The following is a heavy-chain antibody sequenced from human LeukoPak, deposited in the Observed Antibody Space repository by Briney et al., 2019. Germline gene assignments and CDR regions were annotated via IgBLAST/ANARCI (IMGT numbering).Heavy chain of an antibody. J-gene: IGHJ4*02. D-gene: IGHD6-19*01. CDR2: IDWDDDK. CDR1: GFSLSTSGMR. CDR3: ARARGYSSGFDC. V-gene: IGHV2-70*04. Sequence: SGPTLVNPTQTLTLTCTFSGFSLSTSGMRVSWIGQPPGKALEWLARIDWDDDKFYSTSLKTRLTISKDTSKNQVVLTMTNMDPVDTATYYCARARGYSSGFDCWGQGTLVTVSS.